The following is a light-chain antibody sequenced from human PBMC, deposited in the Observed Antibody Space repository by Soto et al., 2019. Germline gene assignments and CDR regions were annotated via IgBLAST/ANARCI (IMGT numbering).Light chain of an antibody. V-gene: IGLV2-14*01. CDR2: DVN. CDR3: SSYTTPDTYV. Sequence: QSALTQPASVSGSPGQSITISCTGTGSDVGGYNYVSWFQQYPGKAPKLMIYDVNTRPSGVSNRFSGSKSGNTASLTISGLQAEDEADYYCSSYTTPDTYVFGTGTKLTVL. CDR1: GSDVGGYNY. J-gene: IGLJ1*01.